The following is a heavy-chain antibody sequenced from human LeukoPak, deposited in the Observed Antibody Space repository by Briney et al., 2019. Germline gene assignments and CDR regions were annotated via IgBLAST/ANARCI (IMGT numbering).Heavy chain of an antibody. Sequence: ASVKVSCKASGYTFTGYYMHWVRQAPGQGLEWMGWINPNSGGTNYAQKFQGWVTMTRDTSISTAYMELSRLRSDDTAVYYCARGLAIFGVVGWFDPWGQGTLVTVSS. CDR3: ARGLAIFGVVGWFDP. CDR2: INPNSGGT. CDR1: GYTFTGYY. V-gene: IGHV1-2*04. J-gene: IGHJ5*02. D-gene: IGHD3-3*01.